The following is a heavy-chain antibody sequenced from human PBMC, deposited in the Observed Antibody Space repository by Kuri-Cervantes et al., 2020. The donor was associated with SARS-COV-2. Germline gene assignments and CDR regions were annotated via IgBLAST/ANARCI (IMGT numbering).Heavy chain of an antibody. J-gene: IGHJ6*02. CDR1: GGTFSSYA. D-gene: IGHD3-10*01. Sequence: SVQVSCKASGGTFSSYAISWVRQAPGQGREWMGGSIPILGIANYAQKFQGRVTISADKSTSTAYMGLSSLRSEDTAVYYCASGELLGPGPLKPRFGYYGMDVWGQGTTVTVSS. V-gene: IGHV1-69*10. CDR3: ASGELLGPGPLKPRFGYYGMDV. CDR2: SIPILGIA.